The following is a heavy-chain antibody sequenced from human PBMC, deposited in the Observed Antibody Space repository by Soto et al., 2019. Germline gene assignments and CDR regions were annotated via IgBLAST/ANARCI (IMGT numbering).Heavy chain of an antibody. Sequence: EVQLVESGGGLVQPGGSLRLSCAASEFTFSNYYMGWVRQAPGNGLEWAANIKYDGGDEYYVDSVKGRFTVSRDNAKDSLYLQMNSLRAEDTAVYYCARSMGWRDTFDIWGQGTMVTVSS. D-gene: IGHD6-19*01. J-gene: IGHJ3*02. CDR2: IKYDGGDE. CDR1: EFTFSNYY. CDR3: ARSMGWRDTFDI. V-gene: IGHV3-7*01.